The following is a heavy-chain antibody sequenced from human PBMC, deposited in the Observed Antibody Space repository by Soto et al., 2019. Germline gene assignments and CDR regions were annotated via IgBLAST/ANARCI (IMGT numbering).Heavy chain of an antibody. CDR1: GCTISGNAYY. V-gene: IGHV4-39*01. CDR2: IDFNGVS. D-gene: IGHD2-15*01. CDR3: AIMLVGATRLRHPDSGY. J-gene: IGHJ4*02. Sequence: SETLTLTCSVSGCTISGNAYYWVWIRQPPGEGPEWTVNIDFNGVSYYNSSLNRRTTISNNTTKKQFFQTLTSVTAADTAVYDCAIMLVGATRLRHPDSGYWGQGILGTGSP.